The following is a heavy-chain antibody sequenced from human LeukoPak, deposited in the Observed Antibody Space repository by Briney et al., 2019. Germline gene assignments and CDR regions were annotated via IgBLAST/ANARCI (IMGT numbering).Heavy chain of an antibody. CDR2: IYYSGST. CDR1: GGSISSYY. V-gene: IGHV4-59*08. CDR3: AREYSSSWLLGRKTFDP. Sequence: SETLSLTCTVSGGSISSYYWSWIRQPPGKGLEWIGYIYYSGSTNYNPSLKSRVTISVDTSKNQFSLKLSSVTAADTAVYYCAREYSSSWLLGRKTFDPWGQGTLVTVSS. D-gene: IGHD6-13*01. J-gene: IGHJ5*02.